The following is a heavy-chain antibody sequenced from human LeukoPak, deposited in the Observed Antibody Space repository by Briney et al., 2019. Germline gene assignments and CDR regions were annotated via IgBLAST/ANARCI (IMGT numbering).Heavy chain of an antibody. V-gene: IGHV4-59*01. Sequence: SETLSLTCTVSGGSISSYYWSWIRQPPGKGLEWIGYIYYSGSTNYNPSLKSRVTISVDTSKNQFSLKLSSVTAADTAVYYCARDTPPSPYYDLWSGLAFDIWGQGTMVTVSS. CDR2: IYYSGST. J-gene: IGHJ3*02. CDR1: GGSISSYY. CDR3: ARDTPPSPYYDLWSGLAFDI. D-gene: IGHD3-3*01.